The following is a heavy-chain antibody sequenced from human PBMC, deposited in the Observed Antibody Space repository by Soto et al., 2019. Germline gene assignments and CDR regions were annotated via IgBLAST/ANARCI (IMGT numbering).Heavy chain of an antibody. CDR1: GFTFSSYA. CDR2: ISGSGGST. Sequence: EVQLLESGGGLVQPGGSLRLSCAASGFTFSSYAMSWVRQAPGKGLEWVSAISGSGGSTYYADSAKGRFTISRDNSKNTLYLQMNSLRAEDTAVYYCAKGVSGSYSHFDYWGQGTLVTVSS. V-gene: IGHV3-23*01. CDR3: AKGVSGSYSHFDY. D-gene: IGHD1-26*01. J-gene: IGHJ4*02.